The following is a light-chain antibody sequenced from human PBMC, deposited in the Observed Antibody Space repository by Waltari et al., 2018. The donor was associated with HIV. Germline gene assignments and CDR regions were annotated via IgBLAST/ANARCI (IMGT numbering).Light chain of an antibody. V-gene: IGLV1-40*01. CDR2: DDT. CDR1: SSNIGAGYD. J-gene: IGLJ3*02. CDR3: QSYDDNLEGV. Sequence: QAVLTQPPSVSGAPGQRVTISCTGSSSNIGAGYDVHWYQQVPGTAPRLLIYDDTNRPSGVPDRFSVSNSGTSASLAITGLQAEDEADYYCQSYDDNLEGVFGGGTKLTVL.